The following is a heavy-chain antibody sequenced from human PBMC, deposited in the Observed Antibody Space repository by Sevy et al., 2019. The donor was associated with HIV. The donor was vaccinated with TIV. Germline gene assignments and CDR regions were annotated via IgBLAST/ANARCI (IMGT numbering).Heavy chain of an antibody. V-gene: IGHV4-59*08. J-gene: IGHJ4*02. Sequence: SETLSLTCTVSGGSITSLYWNWIRQPPGKGLEWIANIYYNGHINYNPSLKSRVTLSPDTSKNQFSLRLSSVTAADTAMYYCADENAWGRGYSWGQGTLVTVSS. CDR2: IYYNGHI. D-gene: IGHD1-26*01. CDR1: GGSITSLY. CDR3: ADENAWGRGYS.